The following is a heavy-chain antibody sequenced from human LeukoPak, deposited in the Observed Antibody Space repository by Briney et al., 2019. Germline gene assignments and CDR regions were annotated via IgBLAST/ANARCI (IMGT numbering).Heavy chain of an antibody. J-gene: IGHJ3*02. CDR2: ITPIFGTA. D-gene: IGHD7-27*01. CDR3: ASSYWGHDAFDI. Sequence: EASVTVSCTASGGTFSSYAISWVRQAPGQGLEWMGGITPIFGTANYAQKFQGRVTITADESTSTAYMELSSLRSEDTAVYYCASSYWGHDAFDIWGQGTMVTVSS. CDR1: GGTFSSYA. V-gene: IGHV1-69*13.